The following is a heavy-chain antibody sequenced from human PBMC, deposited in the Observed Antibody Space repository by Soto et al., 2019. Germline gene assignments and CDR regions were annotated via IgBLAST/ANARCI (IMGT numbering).Heavy chain of an antibody. Sequence: ASVKVSCKASGYTFTGYYMHWVRQAPGQGLEWMGWINPNSGGTDYAQKFQGWVTMTRDTSMNTAYMELSRLRSDDTAVYYCARDGHTAMSPYYYYGMDVWGQGTTVTVSS. V-gene: IGHV1-2*04. D-gene: IGHD5-18*01. J-gene: IGHJ6*02. CDR2: INPNSGGT. CDR1: GYTFTGYY. CDR3: ARDGHTAMSPYYYYGMDV.